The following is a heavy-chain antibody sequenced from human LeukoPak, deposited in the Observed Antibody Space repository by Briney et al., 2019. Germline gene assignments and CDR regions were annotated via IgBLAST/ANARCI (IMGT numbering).Heavy chain of an antibody. CDR1: GFTFSDYC. CDR2: ISSSGSTI. V-gene: IGHV3-11*01. Sequence: PGGSLRLSCAASGFTFSDYCMSWLRQAPGKGLEWVSYISSSGSTIYYADSVKGRFTISRDNAKNSLYLQMNSLRAEDTAVYYCARGWGAAEVRFDYWGQGTLVTVSS. CDR3: ARGWGAAEVRFDY. D-gene: IGHD6-13*01. J-gene: IGHJ4*02.